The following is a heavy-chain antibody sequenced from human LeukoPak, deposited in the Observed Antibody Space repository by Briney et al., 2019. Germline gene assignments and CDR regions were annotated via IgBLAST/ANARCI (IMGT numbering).Heavy chain of an antibody. Sequence: GGSLRLSCAASGFTFSSYAMHWVRQAPGKGLEWVAVISYDGSNKYYADFVRGRFTISRDNSKNTLYLQMNSLRAEDTAVYYCAREHYYGDAFDIWGQGTMVTVSS. D-gene: IGHD3-10*01. J-gene: IGHJ3*02. V-gene: IGHV3-30-3*01. CDR3: AREHYYGDAFDI. CDR1: GFTFSSYA. CDR2: ISYDGSNK.